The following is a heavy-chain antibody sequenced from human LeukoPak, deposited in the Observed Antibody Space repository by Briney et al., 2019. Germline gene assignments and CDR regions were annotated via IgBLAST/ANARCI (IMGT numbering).Heavy chain of an antibody. Sequence: SETLSLTCTVSGGSISSGGYCWSWIRQHPGKGLEWIGYIYYSGSTYYNPSLKSRVTISVVTSKNRFSLKLSSVTAADTAVYYCARADMVPYGMDVWGQGTTVTVSS. V-gene: IGHV4-31*03. CDR3: ARADMVPYGMDV. D-gene: IGHD3-10*01. CDR2: IYYSGST. CDR1: GGSISSGGYC. J-gene: IGHJ6*02.